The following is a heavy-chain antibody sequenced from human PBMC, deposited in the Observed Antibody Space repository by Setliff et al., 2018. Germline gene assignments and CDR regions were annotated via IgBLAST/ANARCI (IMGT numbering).Heavy chain of an antibody. Sequence: SETLSLTCTVSGDSVNTNYYWSWIRQPPGKGLEWIGSVGKGGSTNYNPSLKSRVTLSIDTSKNQFSLTLTSVSAADTAVYYCARAGVLWFGEFTYFDYWGRGTLVTVSS. J-gene: IGHJ4*02. CDR3: ARAGVLWFGEFTYFDY. D-gene: IGHD3-10*01. CDR2: VGKGGST. CDR1: GDSVNTNYY. V-gene: IGHV4-61*01.